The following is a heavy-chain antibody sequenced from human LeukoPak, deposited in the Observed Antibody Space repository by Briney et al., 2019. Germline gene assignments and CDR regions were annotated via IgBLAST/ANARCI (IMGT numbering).Heavy chain of an antibody. J-gene: IGHJ4*02. D-gene: IGHD1-26*01. V-gene: IGHV1-3*01. Sequence: ASVKVSCTASGYTFTSYAMHWVRQAPGQRLEWMGWINAGNSNTKYSQKFQGRVTITRDTSASTAYMELSSLRSEDTAVYYCARDSESRELLNFDYWGQGTLVTVSS. CDR2: INAGNSNT. CDR3: ARDSESRELLNFDY. CDR1: GYTFTSYA.